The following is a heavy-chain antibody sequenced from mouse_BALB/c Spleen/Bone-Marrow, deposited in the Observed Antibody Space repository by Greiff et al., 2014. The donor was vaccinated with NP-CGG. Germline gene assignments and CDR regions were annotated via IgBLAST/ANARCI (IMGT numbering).Heavy chain of an antibody. D-gene: IGHD2-10*02. CDR1: GYSITSDYA. CDR2: ISYSGST. CDR3: EKGTPYGNSFAY. J-gene: IGHJ3*01. Sequence: EVKLMESGPGLVKPSQSLSLTCTVTGYSITSDYAWNWIRQFPGNKLEWMGYISYSGSTSYNPSLKSRISITRDTSKNQFFLQLNFLPTEDTATYYCEKGTPYGNSFAYGGQGTLVLVSA. V-gene: IGHV3-2*02.